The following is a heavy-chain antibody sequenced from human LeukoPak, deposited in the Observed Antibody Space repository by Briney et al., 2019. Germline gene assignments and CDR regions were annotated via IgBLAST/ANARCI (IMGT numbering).Heavy chain of an antibody. CDR2: TNPNSGGT. J-gene: IGHJ6*02. CDR3: ARDGLERRSFYYYGMDV. CDR1: GYTFTGYY. V-gene: IGHV1-2*02. D-gene: IGHD1-1*01. Sequence: GASVKVSCKASGYTFTGYYMHWVRQAPGQGLEGMGWTNPNSGGTNYAQKFQGRVTMTRDTSISTAYMELSRLRSDDTAVYYCARDGLERRSFYYYGMDVWGQGTTVTVSS.